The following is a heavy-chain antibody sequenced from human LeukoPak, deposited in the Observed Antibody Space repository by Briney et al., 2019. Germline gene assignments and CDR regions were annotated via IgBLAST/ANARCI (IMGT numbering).Heavy chain of an antibody. D-gene: IGHD5-18*01. V-gene: IGHV4-59*08. CDR1: GGSISSYY. CDR3: ARHRRDYPRGYSYGKLFDP. Sequence: SETLSLTCTVSGGSISSYYWSWIRQPPGEGLEWIGYIYYSGSTNYNPSLKSRVTISVDTSKNQFSLKLSSVTAADTAVYYCARHRRDYPRGYSYGKLFDPWGQGPLVTVSS. CDR2: IYYSGST. J-gene: IGHJ5*02.